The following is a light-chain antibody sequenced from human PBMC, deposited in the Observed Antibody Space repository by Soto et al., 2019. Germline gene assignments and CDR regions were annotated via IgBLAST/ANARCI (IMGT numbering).Light chain of an antibody. CDR1: QSISSY. V-gene: IGKV1-39*01. CDR2: DAT. CDR3: QQRKDYPIT. Sequence: DIQMTQSPSSLSAAVGDRVTITCRAIQSISSYLNWYQQKPGKAPKVLIWDATTLHRGVPSRFSGSGSGTAFTLTISSLQPEDSATYFCQQRKDYPITFGGGTKVDIK. J-gene: IGKJ4*01.